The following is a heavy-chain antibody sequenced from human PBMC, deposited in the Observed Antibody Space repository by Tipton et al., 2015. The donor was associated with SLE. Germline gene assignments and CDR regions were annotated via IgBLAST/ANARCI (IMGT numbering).Heavy chain of an antibody. V-gene: IGHV4-38-2*02. D-gene: IGHD2/OR15-2a*01. Sequence: TLSLTCIVSDYSVSSSYFWGWIRQPPGKTLEWIASIHHTGTTYYSSSLKSRVSISVDTSRDQLSLDLTSVTAADTAVYYCARHAFWPGNKKNPDNWFHPWGQGALVTVSS. CDR2: IHHTGTT. CDR3: ARHAFWPGNKKNPDNWFHP. CDR1: DYSVSSSYF. J-gene: IGHJ5*02.